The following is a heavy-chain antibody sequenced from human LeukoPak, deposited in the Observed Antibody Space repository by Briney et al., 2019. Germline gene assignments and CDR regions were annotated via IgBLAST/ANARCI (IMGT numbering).Heavy chain of an antibody. CDR3: ARLVVVPAATGNYYYYYGMDV. CDR2: ISSSSSYI. V-gene: IGHV3-21*01. J-gene: IGHJ6*02. CDR1: GFTFSSYS. Sequence: GGSLRLSCAASGFTFSSYSMNWVRQAPGKGLEWVSSISSSSSYIYYADSVEGRFTISRDNAKNSLYLQMNSLRAEDTAVYYCARLVVVPAATGNYYYYYGMDVWGQGTTVTVSS. D-gene: IGHD2-2*01.